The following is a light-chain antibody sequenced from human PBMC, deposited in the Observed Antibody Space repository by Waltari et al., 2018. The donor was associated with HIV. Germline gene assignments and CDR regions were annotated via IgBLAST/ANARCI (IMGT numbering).Light chain of an antibody. CDR2: YAS. CDR1: QSIGSS. J-gene: IGKJ2*01. V-gene: IGKV6-21*01. CDR3: HQSSSLPHT. Sequence: ELVLTQSPDFQSVSPKDKVTITCRASQSIGSSLHWYQQKPDQSPKLLIKYASRSFSGVHSRFSGSGSGTDFNLTINRLEGEDAATYYCHQSSSLPHTFGQGTKLEIK.